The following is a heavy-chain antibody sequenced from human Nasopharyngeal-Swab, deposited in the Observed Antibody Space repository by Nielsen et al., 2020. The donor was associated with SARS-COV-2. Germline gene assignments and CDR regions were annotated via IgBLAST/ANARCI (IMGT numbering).Heavy chain of an antibody. D-gene: IGHD3-22*01. J-gene: IGHJ4*02. V-gene: IGHV3-21*01. Sequence: VRQAPGKGLEWVSSISSSSSYIYYADSVKGRFTISRDNAKNSLYLQMNSLRAEDTAVYYCARGWYYDSSGVWGYWGQGTLVTVSS. CDR2: ISSSSSYI. CDR3: ARGWYYDSSGVWGY.